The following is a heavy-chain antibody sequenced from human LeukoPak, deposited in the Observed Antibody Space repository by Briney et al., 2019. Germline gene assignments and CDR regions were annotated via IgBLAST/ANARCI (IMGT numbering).Heavy chain of an antibody. Sequence: GGSLRLSCAASGFTFSIYSMTWVRQAPGKGLEWVSYISDTGTTIYYADSVKGRFTISRDNAKNSLFLLMNSLRDEDTAVYYCAREDYNPPRAMDVWGQGTTVTVSS. CDR2: ISDTGTTI. V-gene: IGHV3-48*02. J-gene: IGHJ6*02. CDR3: AREDYNPPRAMDV. CDR1: GFTFSIYS. D-gene: IGHD3-10*01.